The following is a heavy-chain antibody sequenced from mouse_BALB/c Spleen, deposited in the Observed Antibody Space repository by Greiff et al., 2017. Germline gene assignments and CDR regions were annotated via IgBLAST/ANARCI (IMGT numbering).Heavy chain of an antibody. Sequence: QVQLKQSGAELARPGASVKLSCKASGYTFTSYWMQWVKQRPGQGLEWIGAIYPGDGDTRYTQKFKGKATLTADKSSSTAYMQLSSLASEDSAVYYCARPFGTATGYYAMDYWGQGTSVTVSS. D-gene: IGHD1-2*01. V-gene: IGHV1-87*01. CDR2: IYPGDGDT. J-gene: IGHJ4*01. CDR3: ARPFGTATGYYAMDY. CDR1: GYTFTSYW.